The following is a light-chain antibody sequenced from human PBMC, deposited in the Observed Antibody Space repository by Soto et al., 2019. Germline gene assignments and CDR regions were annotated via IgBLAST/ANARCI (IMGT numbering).Light chain of an antibody. J-gene: IGKJ1*01. Sequence: IVMTQSPATLSVSPGGRVAVSCXASQSVSSNLAWYQQKPGQAPRXXIYGASTRATGIPARFSGSGSGTEFTLTISSRQSEDVAVYYCQQYNNWPQTFGQGTKVDIK. CDR2: GAS. V-gene: IGKV3-15*01. CDR3: QQYNNWPQT. CDR1: QSVSSN.